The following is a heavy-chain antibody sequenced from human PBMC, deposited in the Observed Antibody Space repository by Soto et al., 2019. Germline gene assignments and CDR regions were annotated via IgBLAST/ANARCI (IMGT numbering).Heavy chain of an antibody. CDR1: GGSIRSDYYY. D-gene: IGHD1-7*01. CDR2: VYYSGGN. CDR3: AIGGGSTGHPGTFKS. Sequence: PSETLSLTCIVSGGSIRSDYYYWSWIRHHPGKGLDWIGYVYYSGGNYYNPSLKSRVTISLDTSNNQFSLKLSSVTAADTAVYFCAIGGGSTGHPGTFKSWGKGTIV. J-gene: IGHJ3*01. V-gene: IGHV4-31*03.